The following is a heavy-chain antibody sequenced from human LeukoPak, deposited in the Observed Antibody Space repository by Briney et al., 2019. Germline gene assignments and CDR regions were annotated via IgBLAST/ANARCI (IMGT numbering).Heavy chain of an antibody. J-gene: IGHJ4*02. V-gene: IGHV3-33*01. Sequence: GGSLRLSCAASGFTFSSYGMHWVRQAPGKGLEWVAVIWYDGSNKYYADSVKDRFTISRDNSKNTLYLQMNSLRAEDTAVYYCAREVIAAGGGYYFDYWGQGTLVTVSS. D-gene: IGHD6-13*01. CDR2: IWYDGSNK. CDR3: AREVIAAGGGYYFDY. CDR1: GFTFSSYG.